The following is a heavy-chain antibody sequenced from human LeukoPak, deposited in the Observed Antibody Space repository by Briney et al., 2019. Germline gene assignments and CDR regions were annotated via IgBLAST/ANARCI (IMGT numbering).Heavy chain of an antibody. CDR3: ARRGDTPMIGDH. Sequence: PGGSLRLSCAASGFTFSSYGMNWVRQAPGKGLEWLSYLSNTGNIHYAQSVKGRFTISRDNAKNSLYLRMDGLRAEDTAVYYCARRGDTPMIGDHWGQGILVTVAS. V-gene: IGHV3-48*01. D-gene: IGHD5-18*01. J-gene: IGHJ4*02. CDR1: GFTFSSYG. CDR2: LSNTGNI.